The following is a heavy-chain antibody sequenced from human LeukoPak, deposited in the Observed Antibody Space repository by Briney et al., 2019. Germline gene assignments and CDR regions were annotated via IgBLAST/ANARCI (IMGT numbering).Heavy chain of an antibody. CDR3: ARAVWFGGLRSTFDY. J-gene: IGHJ4*02. CDR2: IKHSGST. V-gene: IGHV4-34*01. CDR1: GGSFSGYY. Sequence: SETLSLTCAVYGGSFSGYYWSWIRQPPGKGLEWIGEIKHSGSTNYNPSLKSRVTISVDTSKNQFSLKLRSVTAADTAVYYCARAVWFGGLRSTFDYWGQGTLVTVSS. D-gene: IGHD3-10*01.